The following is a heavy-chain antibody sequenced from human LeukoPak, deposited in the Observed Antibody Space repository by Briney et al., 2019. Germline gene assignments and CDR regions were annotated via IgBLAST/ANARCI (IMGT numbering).Heavy chain of an antibody. D-gene: IGHD6-19*01. V-gene: IGHV3-7*01. Sequence: GGSLRLSCVASGFTFSRNGMTWVRQAPGKGLEWVANIKQDGSEKYYVDSVKGRFTISRDNAKNSLYLQMNSLRAEDTAVYYCARAWDSSGPGDYWGQGTLVTVSS. CDR3: ARAWDSSGPGDY. CDR1: GFTFSRNG. CDR2: IKQDGSEK. J-gene: IGHJ4*02.